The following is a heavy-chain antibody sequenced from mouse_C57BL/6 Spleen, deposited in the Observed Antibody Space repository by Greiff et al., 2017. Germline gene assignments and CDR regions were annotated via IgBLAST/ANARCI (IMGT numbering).Heavy chain of an antibody. J-gene: IGHJ2*01. CDR2: INPYNGGT. CDR3: ARAGTGTSPFDY. CDR1: GYTFTDYY. D-gene: IGHD4-1*01. V-gene: IGHV1-19*01. Sequence: EVQLQQSGPVLVKPGASVKMSCKASGYTFTDYYMNWVKQSHGKSLEWIGVINPYNGGTSYNQKFKGKATLTVDKSSSTAYMELNSLTSEDSAVYYWARAGTGTSPFDYWGQGTTLTVSS.